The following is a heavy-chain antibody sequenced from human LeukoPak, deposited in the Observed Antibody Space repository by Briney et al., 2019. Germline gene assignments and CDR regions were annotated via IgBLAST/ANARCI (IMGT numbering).Heavy chain of an antibody. CDR3: ARDRDSTLDFDY. CDR1: GYTFTSYG. CDR2: IGAYNGNT. Sequence: ASVKVSCKASGYTFTSYGISWVRQAPGQGLEWMGWIGAYNGNTNYAQKLQGRVTMTTDTSTSTAYMELRSLRSDDTAVYYCARDRDSTLDFDYWGQGTLVTVSS. J-gene: IGHJ4*02. D-gene: IGHD3-10*01. V-gene: IGHV1-18*01.